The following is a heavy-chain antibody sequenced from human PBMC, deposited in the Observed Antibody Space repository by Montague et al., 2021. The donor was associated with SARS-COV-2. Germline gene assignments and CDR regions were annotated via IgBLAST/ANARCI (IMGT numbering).Heavy chain of an antibody. CDR1: GASITTNF. Sequence: SETLSLTCTVSGASITTNFWSWVRQPPGKGLEWVGYAYYTGRSNSSPSLQSRVFISVDTSKNQVSLKLSSVTAADTAVYYCARLARGEYYDFWSGSHEYPHYYYGMDVWGQGTTVPVSS. V-gene: IGHV4-59*08. J-gene: IGHJ6*02. CDR2: AYYTGRS. D-gene: IGHD3-3*01. CDR3: ARLARGEYYDFWSGSHEYPHYYYGMDV.